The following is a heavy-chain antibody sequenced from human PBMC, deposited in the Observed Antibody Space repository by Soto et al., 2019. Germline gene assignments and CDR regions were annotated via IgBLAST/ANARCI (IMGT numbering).Heavy chain of an antibody. CDR3: ARDRLGWLRFAFDI. J-gene: IGHJ3*02. V-gene: IGHV3-30*04. CDR1: GFTFSSYA. Sequence: GESLKISCAASGFTFSSYAMHWVRQAPGKGLEWVAVISYDGSNKYYADSVKGRFTISRDNSKNTLYLQMNSLRAEDTAVYYCARDRLGWLRFAFDIWGQGTMVTVSS. D-gene: IGHD5-12*01. CDR2: ISYDGSNK.